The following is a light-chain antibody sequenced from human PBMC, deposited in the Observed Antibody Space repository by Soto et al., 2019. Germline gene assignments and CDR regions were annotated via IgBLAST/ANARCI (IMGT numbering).Light chain of an antibody. J-gene: IGKJ4*01. CDR3: QRYISAPHS. Sequence: DIQMTQSPSSLSASIGDRVTITCRASQGIGNYLAWYQQRPGQVPKLLIYAASTLQPGVPSRFSGSGSGTDFTLTISSLQPDDVATYYCQRYISAPHSFGGGTKVEIK. V-gene: IGKV1-27*01. CDR1: QGIGNY. CDR2: AAS.